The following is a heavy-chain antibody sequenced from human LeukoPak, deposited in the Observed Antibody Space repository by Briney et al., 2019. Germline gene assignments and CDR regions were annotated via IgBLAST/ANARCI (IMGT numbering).Heavy chain of an antibody. Sequence: SETLSLTCTVSGGSISSYYWGWIRQPPGKGLEWIGSIYHSGSTYYNPSLKSRVTISVDTSKNQFSLKLSSVTAADTAVYYCARFIAARPWDYWGQGTLVTVSS. CDR2: IYHSGST. CDR1: GGSISSYY. D-gene: IGHD6-6*01. V-gene: IGHV4-38-2*02. J-gene: IGHJ4*02. CDR3: ARFIAARPWDY.